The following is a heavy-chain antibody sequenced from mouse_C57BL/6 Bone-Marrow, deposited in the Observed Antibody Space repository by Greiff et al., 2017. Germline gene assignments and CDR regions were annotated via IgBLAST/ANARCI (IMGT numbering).Heavy chain of an antibody. CDR1: GYTFTDYN. D-gene: IGHD1-1*01. CDR2: INPNHGGT. Sequence: VQLKPSGPELVKPGASVKIPCKASGYTFTDYNLDWVKPSHGKSLEWIGDINPNHGGTIYNQKLKVKATLTVDKSSSAAYMELRSLTSEDTAVYYWARGYYGSSYDGYFDVWGTGTTVTVSS. V-gene: IGHV1-18*01. J-gene: IGHJ1*03. CDR3: ARGYYGSSYDGYFDV.